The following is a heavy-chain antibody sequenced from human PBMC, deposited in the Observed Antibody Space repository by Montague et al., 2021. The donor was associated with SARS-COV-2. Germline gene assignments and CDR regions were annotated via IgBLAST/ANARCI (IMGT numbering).Heavy chain of an antibody. J-gene: IGHJ3*02. Sequence: TLSLTCTVSGGSISSGGYYWSWIRQHPGKGLEWIGYIYYSGSTYCNPSLESRVTIPLDTSKNQFSLKLSSVTAADTAVYYCAREFNKEYTGAFDIWGQGTMVTVSS. CDR2: IYYSGST. CDR1: GGSISSGGYY. V-gene: IGHV4-31*03. D-gene: IGHD1-14*01. CDR3: AREFNKEYTGAFDI.